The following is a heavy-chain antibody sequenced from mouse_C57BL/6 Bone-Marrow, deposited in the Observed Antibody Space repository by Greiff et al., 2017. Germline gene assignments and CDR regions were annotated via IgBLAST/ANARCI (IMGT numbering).Heavy chain of an antibody. CDR3: ARYGNPAWFAY. CDR2: IYPGSGNT. Sequence: VQPQESGAELVRPGASVKLSCKASGYTFTDYYINWVKQRPGQGLEWIARIYPGSGNTYYNEKFKGKATLTAEKSSSTAYMQLSSLTSEDSAVYFCARYGNPAWFAYWGQGTLVTVSA. D-gene: IGHD2-1*01. J-gene: IGHJ3*01. V-gene: IGHV1-76*01. CDR1: GYTFTDYY.